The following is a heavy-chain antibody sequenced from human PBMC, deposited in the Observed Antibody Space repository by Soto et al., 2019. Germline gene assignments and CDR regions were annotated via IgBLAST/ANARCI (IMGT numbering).Heavy chain of an antibody. V-gene: IGHV1-2*02. Sequence: ASVKVSCKASGYTFTGYYMHWVRQAPGQGLEWMGWINPNSGGTNYAQKFQGRVTMTRDTSISTAYMELSRLRSDDTAVYYCARDKGTIQTYSDILTGTGWFDPWGNGALVTVSS. CDR1: GYTFTGYY. J-gene: IGHJ5*02. D-gene: IGHD3-9*01. CDR2: INPNSGGT. CDR3: ARDKGTIQTYSDILTGTGWFDP.